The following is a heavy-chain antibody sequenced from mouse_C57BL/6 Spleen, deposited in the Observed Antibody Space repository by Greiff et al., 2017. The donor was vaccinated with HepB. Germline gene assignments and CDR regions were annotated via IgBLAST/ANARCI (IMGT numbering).Heavy chain of an antibody. CDR3: ATPTGTSLYYYAMDY. J-gene: IGHJ4*01. V-gene: IGHV5-17*01. Sequence: EVQLVESGGGLVKPGGSLKLSCAASGFTFSDYGMHWVRQAPEKGLEWVAYISSGSSTIYYADTVKGRFTISRDNAKNTLFLQMTSLRSEDTAMYYCATPTGTSLYYYAMDYWGQGTSVTVSS. CDR1: GFTFSDYG. CDR2: ISSGSSTI. D-gene: IGHD4-1*02.